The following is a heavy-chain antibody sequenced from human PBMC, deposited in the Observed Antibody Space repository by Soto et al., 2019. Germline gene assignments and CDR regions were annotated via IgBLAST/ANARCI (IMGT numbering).Heavy chain of an antibody. CDR3: ACFECGRTAVVTAMEANDY. J-gene: IGHJ4*02. CDR1: GFTFSNYW. D-gene: IGHD2-21*02. Sequence: TGGSLRLSCAASGFTFSNYWMHWVRQSPGKGLVWVSRINSDETITSYADSVKGRFTISRDNAKNTLYLQMSSLRVEDTALYYCACFECGRTAVVTAMEANDYWGQGTLVTVSS. V-gene: IGHV3-74*01. CDR2: INSDETIT.